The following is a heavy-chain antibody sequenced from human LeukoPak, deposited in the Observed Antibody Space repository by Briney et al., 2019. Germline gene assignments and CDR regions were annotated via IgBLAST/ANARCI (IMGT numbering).Heavy chain of an antibody. Sequence: GGSLRLSCAASGFTFSSYGMHWVRQAPGKGLEWVAFIRYDGSNKYYADSVKGRFTISRDNSKNTLYLQMNSLRAEDTAVYYCAKDHDFWSGYYTTPSFDYCGQGTLVTVSS. CDR3: AKDHDFWSGYYTTPSFDY. D-gene: IGHD3-3*01. J-gene: IGHJ4*02. CDR1: GFTFSSYG. V-gene: IGHV3-30*02. CDR2: IRYDGSNK.